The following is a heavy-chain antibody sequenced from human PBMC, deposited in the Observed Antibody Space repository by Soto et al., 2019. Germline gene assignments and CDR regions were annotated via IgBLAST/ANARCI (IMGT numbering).Heavy chain of an antibody. V-gene: IGHV3-23*01. CDR3: AKDRHYPRDYFHY. Sequence: GSLRLSCAASGFTFSSSAISWVRQAPGKGLEWVSAVSANGQGIYYADSVRGRFTISRDNSKNTVFLHMDSLSAEDTAVYYCAKDRHYPRDYFHYWGQGTMVTVSS. J-gene: IGHJ4*02. CDR2: VSANGQGI. D-gene: IGHD3-10*01. CDR1: GFTFSSSA.